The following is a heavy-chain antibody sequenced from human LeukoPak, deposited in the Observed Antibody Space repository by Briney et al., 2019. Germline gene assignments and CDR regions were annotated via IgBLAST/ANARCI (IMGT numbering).Heavy chain of an antibody. D-gene: IGHD3-22*01. CDR1: GGSISSSSYY. Sequence: SETLSLTCTVSGGSISSSSYYWGWIRQPPGKGLEWIGSIYYSGSTYYNPSLKSRVTISVDTSKNQFSLKLSSVTAADTAVYYCASLSRGYYDSSGYPDPWGQGTLVTVSS. J-gene: IGHJ5*02. CDR2: IYYSGST. CDR3: ASLSRGYYDSSGYPDP. V-gene: IGHV4-39*01.